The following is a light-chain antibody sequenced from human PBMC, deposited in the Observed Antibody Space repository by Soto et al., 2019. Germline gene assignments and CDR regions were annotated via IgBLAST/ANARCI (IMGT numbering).Light chain of an antibody. CDR2: GAS. CDR3: QQYNNWPPWT. V-gene: IGKV3-15*01. Sequence: EIVMTQSPATLSVSPGERATLSCRASQSVSSNLAWYQQKPGQAPRLLIYGASTRATGIPARFSGSGSGTGVTLTISSFQAEDFAVYYCQQYNNWPPWTFGQGTKVEIK. J-gene: IGKJ1*01. CDR1: QSVSSN.